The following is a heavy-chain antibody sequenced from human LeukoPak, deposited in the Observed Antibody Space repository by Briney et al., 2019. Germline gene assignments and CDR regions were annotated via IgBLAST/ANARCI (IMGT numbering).Heavy chain of an antibody. V-gene: IGHV3-23*01. CDR1: GFTFSSSG. CDR3: ARQITMIVVVIPTVYMDV. D-gene: IGHD3-22*01. Sequence: PGGSLRLSCAASGFTFSSSGMSWVRQAPGKGLEWDSAISGTGNRTYYADSVKGRFTISRDNSKNTLYLQMNSLRAEDTALYYCARQITMIVVVIPTVYMDVWGKGTTVTVSS. J-gene: IGHJ6*03. CDR2: ISGTGNRT.